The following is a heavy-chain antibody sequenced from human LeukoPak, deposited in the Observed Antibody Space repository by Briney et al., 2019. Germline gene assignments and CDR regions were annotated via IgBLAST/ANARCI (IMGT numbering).Heavy chain of an antibody. Sequence: GGSLRLSCAASGFTFDDYAMHWVRQAPGKGPEWVSLVSGDGYSTYYADSVKGRFTISRDNGKNSLFLQMNSLRTEDSAFYYCSKATGAAGGLNDYWGQGALVIVSS. J-gene: IGHJ4*02. CDR2: VSGDGYST. CDR1: GFTFDDYA. CDR3: SKATGAAGGLNDY. D-gene: IGHD7-27*01. V-gene: IGHV3-43*02.